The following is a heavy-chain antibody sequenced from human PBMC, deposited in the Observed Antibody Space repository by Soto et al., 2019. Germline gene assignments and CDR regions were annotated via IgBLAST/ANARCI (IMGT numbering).Heavy chain of an antibody. J-gene: IGHJ4*02. CDR2: ISYDGSNK. CDR3: ALWLGEIFDF. CDR1: GFTFSSYG. Sequence: QVQLVESGGGVVQPGRSLRLSCAASGFTFSSYGRHWVRQAPGKGLERVAVISYDGSNKYDADSVKGRLTISRDNSKNALSLQMNSVRAEDTAVYYCALWLGEIFDFWGRGTLVTVSS. V-gene: IGHV3-30*03. D-gene: IGHD3-10*01.